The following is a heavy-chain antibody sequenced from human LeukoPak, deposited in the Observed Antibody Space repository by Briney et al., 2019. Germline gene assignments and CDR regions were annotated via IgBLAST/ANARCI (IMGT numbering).Heavy chain of an antibody. CDR3: AITYYYGSGNMYNWFDP. V-gene: IGHV1-2*02. D-gene: IGHD3-10*01. Sequence: ASVKVSCKASGYTFTGYYMHWVRQAPGQGLEWMGWLHPNSGGTNYAQRFQGRVTMTSDTSISTAYMELRRLRADDTAVYYCAITYYYGSGNMYNWFDPWGQGTLVTVSS. CDR1: GYTFTGYY. CDR2: LHPNSGGT. J-gene: IGHJ5*02.